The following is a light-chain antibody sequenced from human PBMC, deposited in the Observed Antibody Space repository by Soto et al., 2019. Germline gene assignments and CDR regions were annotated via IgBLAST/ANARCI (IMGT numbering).Light chain of an antibody. CDR1: QSVNTN. J-gene: IGKJ1*01. V-gene: IGKV3-20*01. CDR2: GAS. CDR3: QQYGSSGT. Sequence: EIVVTQSPATLSVSPGERATLSCRASQSVNTNFAWYQQKPGQALRLLIYGASNRATGIPDRFSGSGSGTDFTLTISRLEPEDFAVYYCQQYGSSGTFGQGTKV.